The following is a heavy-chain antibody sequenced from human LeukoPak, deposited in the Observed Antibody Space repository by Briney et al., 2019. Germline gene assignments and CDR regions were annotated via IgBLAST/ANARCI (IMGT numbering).Heavy chain of an antibody. CDR3: AAAAATIDY. V-gene: IGHV4-34*01. Sequence: PSETLSLTCAVYGGSFSGYYWSWIRQPPGKGLEWIGEINHSGSTNYNPSLKSRVTISVDTSKNQFSLKLSSVTAADTAVYYCAAAAATIDYWGQGTLVTVYS. J-gene: IGHJ4*02. CDR1: GGSFSGYY. D-gene: IGHD6-13*01. CDR2: INHSGST.